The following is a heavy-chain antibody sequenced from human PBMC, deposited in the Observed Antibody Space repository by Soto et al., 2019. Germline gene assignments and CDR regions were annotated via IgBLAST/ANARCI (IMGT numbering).Heavy chain of an antibody. V-gene: IGHV4-30-4*01. D-gene: IGHD4-17*01. Sequence: QVQLKESGPGLVRPSQTLFLTCSVSGASLYTVGYFWRGIRQSPGKVLEWIGHIHNSGSHYNNPSLKSRLTSSAITSKNQISLKLTSVTAADTAVNYCARGTTTAKVDAWGQGTLATVSS. CDR1: GASLYTVGYF. CDR2: IHNSGSH. CDR3: ARGTTTAKVDA. J-gene: IGHJ5*02.